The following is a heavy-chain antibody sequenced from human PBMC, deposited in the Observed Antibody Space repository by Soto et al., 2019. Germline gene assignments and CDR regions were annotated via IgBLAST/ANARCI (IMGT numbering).Heavy chain of an antibody. V-gene: IGHV4-30-2*01. CDR2: IYHSGST. CDR3: ARERREGYCSSTSCYSSMVYWFDP. Sequence: PSETLSLTCAVSGGSISSGGYSWSWIRQPPGKGLEWIGYIYHSGSTYYNPSLKSRVTISVDTSKNQFSLKLSSVTAADTAVYYCARERREGYCSSTSCYSSMVYWFDPWGQGTLVTVSS. J-gene: IGHJ5*02. D-gene: IGHD2-2*01. CDR1: GGSISSGGYS.